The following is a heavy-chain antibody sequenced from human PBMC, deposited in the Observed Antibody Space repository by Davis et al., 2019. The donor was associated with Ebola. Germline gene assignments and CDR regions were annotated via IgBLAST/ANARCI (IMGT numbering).Heavy chain of an antibody. D-gene: IGHD1-14*01. Sequence: AASVKVSCKASGYTFTSYAMHWVRQAPGQRLEWMGWINAGNGNTKYSQKFQGRVTMTRDTSINTAYMKLSSLRSEDTAVYYCARKLGRYYGMDVWGRGTTVTVSS. V-gene: IGHV1-3*01. CDR1: GYTFTSYA. J-gene: IGHJ6*04. CDR2: INAGNGNT. CDR3: ARKLGRYYGMDV.